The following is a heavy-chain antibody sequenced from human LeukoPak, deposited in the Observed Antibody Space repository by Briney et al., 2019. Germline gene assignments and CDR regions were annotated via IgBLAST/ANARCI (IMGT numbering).Heavy chain of an antibody. J-gene: IGHJ4*02. V-gene: IGHV3-33*01. CDR1: GFTFSSYG. CDR2: IYNDGNKK. CDR3: ARDQGDGSGFWFDY. D-gene: IGHD3-10*01. Sequence: PGRAPRLSCAASGFTFSSYGMQWGRPAPGKGLEWVAVIYNDGNKKYYEDSVKGRFTLCRDNSKNTVYLQVNSLRADDTAVYYCARDQGDGSGFWFDYWGQGTRVTVSS.